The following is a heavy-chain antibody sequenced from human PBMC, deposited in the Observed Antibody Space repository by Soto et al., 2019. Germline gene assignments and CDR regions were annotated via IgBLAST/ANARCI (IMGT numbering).Heavy chain of an antibody. J-gene: IGHJ3*02. D-gene: IGHD2-15*01. Sequence: GGSLRRSCAASGFTFSSYAMHWVRQAPGKGLEWVAVISYDGSNKYYADSVKGRFTISRDNSKNTLYLQMNSLRAEDTAVYYCARQGYCSGGSCYISAFDIWGQGTMVTVSS. CDR1: GFTFSSYA. CDR3: ARQGYCSGGSCYISAFDI. V-gene: IGHV3-30-3*01. CDR2: ISYDGSNK.